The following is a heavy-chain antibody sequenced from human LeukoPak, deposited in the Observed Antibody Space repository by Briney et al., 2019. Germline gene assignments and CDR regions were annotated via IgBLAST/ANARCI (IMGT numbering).Heavy chain of an antibody. CDR2: IYYSGST. CDR1: GGSISSQD. V-gene: IGHV4-59*07. Sequence: SGTLSLTCTVSGGSISSQDWSWIRHPPGKRLEWLGYIYYSGSTNYSPSLNSRLTISVYTSKNQFSLRLSSVTAADTAVYYCARGRQDYFYYMDVWGKGTTVTVSS. J-gene: IGHJ6*03. CDR3: ARGRQDYFYYMDV.